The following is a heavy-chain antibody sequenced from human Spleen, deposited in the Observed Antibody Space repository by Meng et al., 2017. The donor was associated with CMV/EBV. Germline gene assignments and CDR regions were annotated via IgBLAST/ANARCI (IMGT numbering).Heavy chain of an antibody. D-gene: IGHD2-2*02. CDR3: AKDGRYQLLYIGRGLPDY. V-gene: IGHV3-7*01. CDR1: GFTFSSYW. CDR2: IKQDGSEK. J-gene: IGHJ4*02. Sequence: GESLKISCAASGFTFSSYWMSWVRQAPGKGLEWVANIKQDGSEKYYADSVKGRFTISRDNSKNTLYLQMNSLRAEDTAVYYCAKDGRYQLLYIGRGLPDYWGQGTLVTVSS.